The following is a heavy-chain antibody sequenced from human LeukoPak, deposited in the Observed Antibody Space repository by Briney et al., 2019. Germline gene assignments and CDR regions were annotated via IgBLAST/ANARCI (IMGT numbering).Heavy chain of an antibody. V-gene: IGHV3-53*04. CDR1: GFTFSRNY. CDR3: ARVVAAAGPYSYGIDV. CDR2: IYSACST. Sequence: GGSLRLSCAASGFTFSRNYMRWVRHATGKGVEGGTVIYSACSTYSADSVKRRFTISRHNSKNTLYLQMNSLRAEDTAVYYCARVVAAAGPYSYGIDVWGQGTTVTVSS. D-gene: IGHD6-13*01. J-gene: IGHJ6*02.